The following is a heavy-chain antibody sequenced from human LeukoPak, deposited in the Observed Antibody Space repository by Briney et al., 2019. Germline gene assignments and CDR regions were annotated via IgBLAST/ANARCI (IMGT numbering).Heavy chain of an antibody. J-gene: IGHJ3*02. CDR2: INHSGST. Sequence: PSETLSLTCAVYGGSFSGYYWSWIRQPPGKGLEWIGEINHSGSTNYNPSLKSRVTISVDTSKNQFSLKLSSVTAADTAVYYCARDIIAVAIYAFDIWGQGTMVTVSS. V-gene: IGHV4-34*01. CDR3: ARDIIAVAIYAFDI. D-gene: IGHD6-19*01. CDR1: GGSFSGYY.